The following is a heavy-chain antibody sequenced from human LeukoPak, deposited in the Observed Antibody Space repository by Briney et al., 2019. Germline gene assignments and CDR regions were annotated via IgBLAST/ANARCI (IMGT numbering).Heavy chain of an antibody. D-gene: IGHD2-8*01. CDR3: ARSRTSNRYFDL. Sequence: PGGSLRLSCAASGSPFSSYSMNWVRQAPGKGLEWVSCINSGSTTIYSADSVKGRFTISRDNAKNSLFLQMNSLRAEDTAVYYCARSRTSNRYFDLWGRGTLVTVSS. V-gene: IGHV3-48*01. CDR2: INSGSTTI. CDR1: GSPFSSYS. J-gene: IGHJ2*01.